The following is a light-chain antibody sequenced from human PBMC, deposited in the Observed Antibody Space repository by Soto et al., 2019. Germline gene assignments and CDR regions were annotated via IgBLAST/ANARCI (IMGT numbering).Light chain of an antibody. Sequence: QSALTQPASVSGSPGQSITISCTGTSSDIGFYNYVSWYQQHPGKAPQLLIYDVSNRPSGVSNRFSSSKSGNTASLIISGLQAEDETDYYCSSYTTSNTVVFGGGTKLTVL. CDR1: SSDIGFYNY. V-gene: IGLV2-14*03. J-gene: IGLJ2*01. CDR3: SSYTTSNTVV. CDR2: DVS.